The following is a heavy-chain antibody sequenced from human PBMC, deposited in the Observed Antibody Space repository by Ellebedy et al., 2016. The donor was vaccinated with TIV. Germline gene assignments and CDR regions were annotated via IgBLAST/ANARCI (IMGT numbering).Heavy chain of an antibody. J-gene: IGHJ5*02. CDR3: ARGTTRAWFDP. D-gene: IGHD1-7*01. CDR2: VYYSGST. Sequence: MPSETLSLTCTVSGGHMSSYYWSWIRQPPGKGLEWIGYVYYSGSTNYNPSLKSRVTVSVDTSKRQFSLELTSVTAADTAIYYCARGTTRAWFDPWGQGTLVTVSS. CDR1: GGHMSSYY. V-gene: IGHV4-59*01.